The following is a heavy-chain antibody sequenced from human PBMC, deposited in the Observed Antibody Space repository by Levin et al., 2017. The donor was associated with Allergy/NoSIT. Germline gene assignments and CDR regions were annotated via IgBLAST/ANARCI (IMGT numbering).Heavy chain of an antibody. CDR1: GYTLTGHF. D-gene: IGHD3-9*01. CDR2: INPKSGDT. J-gene: IGHJ4*02. Sequence: GESLKISCEASGYTLTGHFMHWLRQAPGQGPEWMGWINPKSGDTKYAQKFQGRVTMTRDTSINTAYMELSRLTSDETAVYYCARSIYEILTGYFLFWGQGTLVTVSS. V-gene: IGHV1-2*02. CDR3: ARSIYEILTGYFLF.